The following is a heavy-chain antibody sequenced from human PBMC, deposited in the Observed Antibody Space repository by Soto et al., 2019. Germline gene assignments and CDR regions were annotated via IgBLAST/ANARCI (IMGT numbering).Heavy chain of an antibody. D-gene: IGHD5-18*01. V-gene: IGHV5-10-1*01. Sequence: GESLKISCKGSVYSFTSYWISWVRQMPGKGLEWMGRIDPSDSYTNYSPSFQGHVTISADKSISTAYLQWSSLKASDTAMYYCARQGYSYGYVSYYYYYGMDVWGQGTTVTV. CDR2: IDPSDSYT. CDR3: ARQGYSYGYVSYYYYYGMDV. CDR1: VYSFTSYW. J-gene: IGHJ6*01.